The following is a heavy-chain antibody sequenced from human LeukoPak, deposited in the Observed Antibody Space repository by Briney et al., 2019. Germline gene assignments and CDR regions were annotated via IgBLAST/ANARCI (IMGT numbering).Heavy chain of an antibody. CDR3: IRERFGDYAEN. CDR2: ISGSGGST. Sequence: GGSLRLSCLTSGFTLSTNAMSWVRQAPGKGLEWVSAISGSGGSTYYADSVKGRFTISGDISKNTVYLQMNNLRAEDTAIYYCIRERFGDYAENWGQGTLVTVSS. D-gene: IGHD4-17*01. CDR1: GFTLSTNA. J-gene: IGHJ4*02. V-gene: IGHV3-23*01.